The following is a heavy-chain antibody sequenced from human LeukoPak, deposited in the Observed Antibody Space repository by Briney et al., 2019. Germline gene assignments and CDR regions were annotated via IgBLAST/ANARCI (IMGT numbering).Heavy chain of an antibody. D-gene: IGHD6-6*01. CDR2: INPSGGST. V-gene: IGHV1-46*01. CDR1: GYTFTSYY. CDR3: ARAGSSSSMGEDYFDY. Sequence: ASVKVSCKASGYTFTSYYMHWARQAPGQGLEWMGIINPSGGSTSYAQKFQGRVTMTSDTSTSTVYMELSSLRSEDTAVYYCARAGSSSSMGEDYFDYWGQGTLVTVSS. J-gene: IGHJ4*02.